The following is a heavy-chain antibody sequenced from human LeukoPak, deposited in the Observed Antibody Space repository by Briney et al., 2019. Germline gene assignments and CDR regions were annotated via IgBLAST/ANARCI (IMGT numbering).Heavy chain of an antibody. CDR3: ARDSRGYCSSTSCPDRRFDY. CDR1: GFTFSSYE. J-gene: IGHJ4*02. V-gene: IGHV3-48*03. CDR2: ISSSGSTI. D-gene: IGHD2-2*01. Sequence: GGSLRLSCAASGFTFSSYEMNWVCQAPGKGLEWVSYISSSGSTIYYADSVKGRFTISRDNAKNSLYLQMNSLRAEDTAVYYCARDSRGYCSSTSCPDRRFDYWGQGTLVTVSS.